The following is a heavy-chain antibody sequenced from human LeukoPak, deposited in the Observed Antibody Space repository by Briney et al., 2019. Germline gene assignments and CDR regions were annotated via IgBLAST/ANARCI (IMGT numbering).Heavy chain of an antibody. J-gene: IGHJ4*02. CDR2: IWYDGSNK. V-gene: IGHV3-33*06. D-gene: IGHD1-14*01. Sequence: GGSLRLSCAASGFTFSSYGMHWVRQAPGKGLEWVAVIWYDGSNKYYADSVKGRFTITRDNSKNTLYLQMNSLRAEDTAVYYCAKDQGTGTTIDYWGQGTLVTVSS. CDR3: AKDQGTGTTIDY. CDR1: GFTFSSYG.